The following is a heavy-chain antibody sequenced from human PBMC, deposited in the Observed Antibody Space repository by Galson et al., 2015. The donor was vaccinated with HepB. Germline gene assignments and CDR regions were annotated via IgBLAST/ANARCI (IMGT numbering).Heavy chain of an antibody. CDR3: ARIPNIRGYSYGPPRGGYYGMDV. CDR1: GFSLSTSGMC. Sequence: PALVKPTQTLTLTCTFSGFSLSTSGMCVSWIRQPPGKALEWLALIDWDDDKYYSTSLKTRLTISKDTSKNQVVLTMTNMDPVDTATYYCARIPNIRGYSYGPPRGGYYGMDVWGQGTTVTVSS. D-gene: IGHD5-18*01. J-gene: IGHJ6*02. V-gene: IGHV2-70*01. CDR2: IDWDDDK.